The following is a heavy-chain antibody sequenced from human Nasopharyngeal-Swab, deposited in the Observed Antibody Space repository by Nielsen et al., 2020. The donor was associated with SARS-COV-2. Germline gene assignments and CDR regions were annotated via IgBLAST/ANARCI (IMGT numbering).Heavy chain of an antibody. Sequence: GESLKISCAASGFTFSSYDMHWVRQATGKGLEWVSAIGTASDTYYPGSVKGRFTISRENAKNSLYLQMNSLRAGDTAVYYCARVSYYGSGSYSPPLYWYFDLWGRGTLVTVSS. J-gene: IGHJ2*01. D-gene: IGHD3-10*01. CDR1: GFTFSSYD. V-gene: IGHV3-13*01. CDR2: IGTASDT. CDR3: ARVSYYGSGSYSPPLYWYFDL.